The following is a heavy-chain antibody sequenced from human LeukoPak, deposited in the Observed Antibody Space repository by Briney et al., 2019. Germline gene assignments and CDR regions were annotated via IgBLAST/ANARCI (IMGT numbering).Heavy chain of an antibody. CDR3: ASGYYFDY. J-gene: IGHJ4*02. V-gene: IGHV3-53*01. Sequence: GGSLRLSCAASGFTFSSYAMSWVRQAPGKGLEWVSVIYSGGSTYYADSVKGRFTISRDNSKNTLYLQMNSLRAEDTAVYYCASGYYFDYWGQGTLVTVSS. CDR1: GFTFSSYA. CDR2: IYSGGST.